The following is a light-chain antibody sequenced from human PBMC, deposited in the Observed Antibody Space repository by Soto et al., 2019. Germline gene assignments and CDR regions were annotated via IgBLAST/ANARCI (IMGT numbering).Light chain of an antibody. V-gene: IGKV1-33*01. CDR1: QDIKYY. CDR2: DTS. Sequence: DIQMTQSPSSLSASVGDRVTITCQASQDIKYYLNWYQHKPGKAPKLLIYDTSKLETGVPSRFSGSGYGTDFSLTISSLQPEDIAIYYCQQNDNFPLTFGGGTKVEIK. CDR3: QQNDNFPLT. J-gene: IGKJ4*01.